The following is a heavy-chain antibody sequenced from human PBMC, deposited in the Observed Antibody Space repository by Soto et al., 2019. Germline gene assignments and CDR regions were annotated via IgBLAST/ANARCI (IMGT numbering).Heavy chain of an antibody. D-gene: IGHD3-10*01. CDR2: ISWNSGSI. V-gene: IGHV3-9*01. Sequence: GGSLRLSCAASGSTFDDYAMHWVRQAPGKGLEWVSGISWNSGSIGYADSVKGRFTISRDNAKKSLYLQMNSLRAEDTALYYCAKDMGGSGSPDYYYYGMDVWGQGTTVTVSS. CDR3: AKDMGGSGSPDYYYYGMDV. CDR1: GSTFDDYA. J-gene: IGHJ6*02.